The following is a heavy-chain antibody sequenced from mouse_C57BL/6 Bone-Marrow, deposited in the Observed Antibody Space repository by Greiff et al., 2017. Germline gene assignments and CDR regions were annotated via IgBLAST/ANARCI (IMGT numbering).Heavy chain of an antibody. D-gene: IGHD1-1*01. J-gene: IGHJ2*01. CDR1: GYTFTDYY. Sequence: VQLQQSGPELVKPGASVKISCKASGYTFTDYYMNWVKQSHGKSLEWIGDINPNNGGTSYNQKFKGKATLTVDKSSSTAYRELRSLTSEDSAVYYCARESGVYYYGRGGYWGQGTTLTVSS. CDR2: INPNNGGT. V-gene: IGHV1-26*01. CDR3: ARESGVYYYGRGGY.